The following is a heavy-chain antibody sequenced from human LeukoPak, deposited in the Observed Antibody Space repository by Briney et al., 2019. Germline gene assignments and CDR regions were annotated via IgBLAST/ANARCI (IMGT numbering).Heavy chain of an antibody. D-gene: IGHD2-15*01. J-gene: IGHJ4*02. V-gene: IGHV3-30*03. Sequence: GRSLRLSCAASGFTFSSYGMHWVRQAPGKGLGCVTSISYDGNDKYYADSVKGRFTISRDFSKNTLYLQMNSLRAEDTAVYYCAREYCSGGSCYSSGGPGFDYWGQGTLVTVSS. CDR3: AREYCSGGSCYSSGGPGFDY. CDR1: GFTFSSYG. CDR2: ISYDGNDK.